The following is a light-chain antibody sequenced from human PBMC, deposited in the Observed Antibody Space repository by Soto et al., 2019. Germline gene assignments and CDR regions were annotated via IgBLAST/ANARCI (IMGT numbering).Light chain of an antibody. J-gene: IGKJ1*01. CDR1: QGIRND. Sequence: AIQMTQSPSSLSASVGDRVTITCRASQGIRNDLGWYQQKPGKAPKLLIYAASSLQSGVPSRFSGSGSGTDFTLTISSLQPDDFATFYCQQFHSFPWTFGQGTKVDIK. CDR3: QQFHSFPWT. V-gene: IGKV1-6*01. CDR2: AAS.